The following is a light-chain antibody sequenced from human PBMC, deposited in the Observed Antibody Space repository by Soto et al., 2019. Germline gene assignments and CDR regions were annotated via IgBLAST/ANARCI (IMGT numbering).Light chain of an antibody. V-gene: IGKV1-39*01. CDR2: GAS. Sequence: DIEMTQFPSSQSASVGDRVTITCRASQSISNSLNWYQQKPGKAPKLLIYGASSLQSGVPSRFSGSGSGTDFTLTISSLQPEDFASYYCQQSYSSPYTFGQGTKLE. CDR1: QSISNS. J-gene: IGKJ2*01. CDR3: QQSYSSPYT.